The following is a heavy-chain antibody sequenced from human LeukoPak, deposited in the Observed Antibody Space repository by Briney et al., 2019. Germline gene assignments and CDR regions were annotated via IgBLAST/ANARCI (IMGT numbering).Heavy chain of an antibody. V-gene: IGHV4-38-2*02. CDR2: IYHSGST. D-gene: IGHD2-2*01. CDR3: ARVACSSTSCYVGEHYYYYGMDV. CDR1: GYSISSGYY. J-gene: IGHJ6*02. Sequence: SETLSLTCTVSGYSISSGYYWGWIRQPPGKGLEWIGSIYHSGSTYYNPSLKSRVTISVDTSKNQFSLKLSSVTAADTAVYYCARVACSSTSCYVGEHYYYYGMDVWGQGTTVTVSS.